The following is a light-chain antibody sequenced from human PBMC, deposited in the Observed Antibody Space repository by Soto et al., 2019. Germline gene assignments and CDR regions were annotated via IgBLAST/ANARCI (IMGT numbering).Light chain of an antibody. Sequence: EIVLTQSPGTLSLSPGERATLSCRASQSISNKYLAWYQPEPGQAPRLLIHGVSIRATGIPDRFSGSGSGTDFTLTIGRLEAEYFAVYYCQLYSGSPWTFGQGTKVAIK. CDR1: QSISNKY. CDR3: QLYSGSPWT. V-gene: IGKV3-20*01. J-gene: IGKJ1*01. CDR2: GVS.